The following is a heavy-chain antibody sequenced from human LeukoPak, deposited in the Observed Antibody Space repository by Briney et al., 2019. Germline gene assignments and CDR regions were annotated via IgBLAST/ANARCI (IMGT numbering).Heavy chain of an antibody. Sequence: PGGSLRLSCAASGFTFSSYGMHWVRQAPGKGLEWVAVISYDGGNKYYADSVKGRFTISRDNSKNTLYLQMNSLRAEDTAVYYCARGSTYYDSSGQVPFDYWGQGTLVTVSS. V-gene: IGHV3-30*03. CDR1: GFTFSSYG. J-gene: IGHJ4*02. CDR3: ARGSTYYDSSGQVPFDY. CDR2: ISYDGGNK. D-gene: IGHD3-22*01.